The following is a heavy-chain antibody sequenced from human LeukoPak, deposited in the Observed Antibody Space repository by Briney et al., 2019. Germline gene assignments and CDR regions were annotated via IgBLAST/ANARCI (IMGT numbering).Heavy chain of an antibody. J-gene: IGHJ4*02. CDR2: VYHPVDT. CDR1: GYSISSNYY. V-gene: IGHV4-38-2*02. Sequence: PSETLSLTCTVSGYSISSNYYWAWIRQPPGKGLEWIGSVYHPVDTSYNPSLKSRITMSVDTAKNQFSLNLRSVTAADTAVYYCASHYSAYEPLDSWGQGTLVTVSS. CDR3: ASHYSAYEPLDS. D-gene: IGHD5-12*01.